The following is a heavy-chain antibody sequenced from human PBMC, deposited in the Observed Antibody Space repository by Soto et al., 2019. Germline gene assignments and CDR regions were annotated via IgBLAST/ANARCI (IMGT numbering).Heavy chain of an antibody. CDR1: GDTFTEYY. CDR3: ARGRHVVVVTAALDY. D-gene: IGHD2-21*02. V-gene: IGHV1-46*01. CDR2: VNPIGGHT. Sequence: QVQLMQSGAEVKKPGASVKVSCKASGDTFTEYYIHWVRQAPGQGLEWMGTVNPIGGHTTYAQHILGRVTMIRDTSTSTLFMELTSLTSEDTAVYYCARGRHVVVVTAALDYWGQGTLVTVSS. J-gene: IGHJ4*02.